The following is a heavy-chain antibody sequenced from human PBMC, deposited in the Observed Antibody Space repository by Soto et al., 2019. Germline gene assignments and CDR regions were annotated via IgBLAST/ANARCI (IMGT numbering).Heavy chain of an antibody. D-gene: IGHD3-22*01. CDR2: IYYSGST. V-gene: IGHV4-39*01. CDR3: ARHLYPSHSSGYYWSLFDY. J-gene: IGHJ4*02. CDR1: GGSISSSSYY. Sequence: QLQLQESGPGLVKPSETLSLTCTVSGGSISSSSYYWGWIRQPPGKGLEWIGSIYYSGSTYYNPSLKSRVTISVDTSKNQFSLKLSSVTAADTAVYYCARHLYPSHSSGYYWSLFDYWGQGTLVTVSS.